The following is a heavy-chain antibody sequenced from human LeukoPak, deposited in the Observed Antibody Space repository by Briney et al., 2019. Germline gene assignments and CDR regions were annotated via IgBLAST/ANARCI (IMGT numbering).Heavy chain of an antibody. D-gene: IGHD3-10*01. CDR3: ARAYYYGSGSYYKDY. V-gene: IGHV4-30-4*01. J-gene: IGHJ4*02. CDR2: IYYSGST. CDR1: GGSISSGDYY. Sequence: SETLSLTCTVSGGSISSGDYYWSWIRQPPGKGLEWIGYIYYSGSTYYNPSLKSRVTISVDTSKNQFSLKLSSVTAADTAVYCCARAYYYGSGSYYKDYWGQGTLVTVSS.